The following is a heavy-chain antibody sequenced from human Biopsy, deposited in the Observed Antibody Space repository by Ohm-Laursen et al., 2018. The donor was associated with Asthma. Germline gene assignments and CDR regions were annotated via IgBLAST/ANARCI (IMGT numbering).Heavy chain of an antibody. CDR1: GFTVSTNG. V-gene: IGHV3-53*01. CDR3: ARAYGGSFFSGSFDI. Sequence: GSLRLSCAASGFTVSTNGMSWVRQPPGKGLEGVSVIYSGGGTYYADSVQGRVTISRDNSKNTLSLQMNSLRAEDTAVYYCARAYGGSFFSGSFDIWGQGTMVTVSS. J-gene: IGHJ3*02. CDR2: IYSGGGT. D-gene: IGHD4-23*01.